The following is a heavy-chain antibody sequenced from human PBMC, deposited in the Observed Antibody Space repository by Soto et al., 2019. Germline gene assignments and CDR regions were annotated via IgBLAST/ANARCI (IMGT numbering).Heavy chain of an antibody. CDR3: TRDAKAYYDFWSGYYFY. J-gene: IGHJ4*02. Sequence: TGGSLRLSCTASGFTFGDYAMSWVRQAPGKGLEWVGFIRSKAYGGTTEYAASVKGRFTISRDDSKSIAYLQMNSLKTEDTAVYYCTRDAKAYYDFWSGYYFYWGQGTLVTVSS. CDR1: GFTFGDYA. D-gene: IGHD3-3*01. CDR2: IRSKAYGGTT. V-gene: IGHV3-49*04.